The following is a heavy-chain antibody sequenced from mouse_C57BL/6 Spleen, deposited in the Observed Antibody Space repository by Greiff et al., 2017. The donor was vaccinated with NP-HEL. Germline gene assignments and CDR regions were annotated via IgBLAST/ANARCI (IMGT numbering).Heavy chain of an antibody. V-gene: IGHV1-50*01. CDR3: ARKTKGNYYFDY. CDR2: IDPSDSYT. Sequence: QVQLQQPGAELVKPGASVKLSCKASGYTFTSYWMQWVKQRPGQGLEWIGEIDPSDSYTNYNQKFKGKATLTVDTSSSTAYMQLSSLTSEDSAVYYCARKTKGNYYFDYWGKGTTLTVSS. J-gene: IGHJ2*01. CDR1: GYTFTSYW. D-gene: IGHD2-1*01.